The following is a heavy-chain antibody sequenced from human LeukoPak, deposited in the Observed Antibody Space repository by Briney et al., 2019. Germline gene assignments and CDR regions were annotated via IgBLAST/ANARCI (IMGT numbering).Heavy chain of an antibody. V-gene: IGHV4-61*02. CDR3: ARGHYGSGTYYQYYYYYMDV. CDR1: GGSISSGSYY. CDR2: IYTSGGT. Sequence: SQTLSLTCTVSGGSISSGSYYWSWIRQPAGKGLEWIGRIYTSGGTNYNPSLKSRVTISADTSKNQFSLKLNPVTAADTAVYYCARGHYGSGTYYQYYYYYMDVWGKGTTVTISS. D-gene: IGHD3-10*01. J-gene: IGHJ6*03.